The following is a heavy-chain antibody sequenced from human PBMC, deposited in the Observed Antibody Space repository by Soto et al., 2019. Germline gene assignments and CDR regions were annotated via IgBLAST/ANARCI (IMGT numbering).Heavy chain of an antibody. D-gene: IGHD2-21*01. J-gene: IGHJ4*02. V-gene: IGHV1-58*01. Sequence: SLKVSCTASGFTFSSSVVQWVRHTRVQRLELTGCIAVGSGNTKHAENFQERVPITGDLSTSTAYMELSSLRSEDTAVYYCAAGDYCALDYWGQGTPVTVSS. CDR3: AAGDYCALDY. CDR2: IAVGSGNT. CDR1: GFTFSSSV.